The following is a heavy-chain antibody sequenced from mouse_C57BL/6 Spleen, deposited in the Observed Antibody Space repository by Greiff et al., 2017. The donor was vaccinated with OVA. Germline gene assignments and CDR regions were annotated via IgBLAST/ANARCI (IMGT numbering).Heavy chain of an antibody. CDR2: IDPSDSYT. V-gene: IGHV1-50*01. J-gene: IGHJ2*01. CDR1: GYTFTSYW. D-gene: IGHD1-1*01. CDR3: ARRVYYYGSSP. Sequence: QVQLQQPGAELVKPGASVKLSCKASGYTFTSYWMQWVKQRPGQGLEWIGEIDPSDSYTTYNQKFKGKATLTVDTSSSTAYMQLSSLTSEDSAVYYCARRVYYYGSSPWGQGTTLTVSS.